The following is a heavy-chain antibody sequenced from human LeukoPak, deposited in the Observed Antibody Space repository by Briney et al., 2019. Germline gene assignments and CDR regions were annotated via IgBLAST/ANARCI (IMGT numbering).Heavy chain of an antibody. CDR1: GYTFTSYG. Sequence: ASVKVSCKASGYTFTSYGTNWVRQAPGQGLEWMGWISAYNGNTNYAQKLQGRVTMTTDTSTSTAYMKLRSLRSDDTAVYYCARDDALVATGSFDYWGQGTLVTVSS. D-gene: IGHD5-12*01. J-gene: IGHJ4*02. CDR2: ISAYNGNT. V-gene: IGHV1-18*01. CDR3: ARDDALVATGSFDY.